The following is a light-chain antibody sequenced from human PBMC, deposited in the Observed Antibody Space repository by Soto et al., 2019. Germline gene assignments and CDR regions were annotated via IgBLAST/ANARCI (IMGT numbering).Light chain of an antibody. Sequence: EIVLTQSPGTLSLSPGERATLSCRASQSVTSNYLAWYQQKPGQAPRLLIYGASSRATGIPDRFSGSGSGTAFTLTISRLEPEDFAVYYCQQYGSSPPTFGQGTKVEIK. V-gene: IGKV3-20*01. CDR3: QQYGSSPPT. CDR1: QSVTSNY. J-gene: IGKJ1*01. CDR2: GAS.